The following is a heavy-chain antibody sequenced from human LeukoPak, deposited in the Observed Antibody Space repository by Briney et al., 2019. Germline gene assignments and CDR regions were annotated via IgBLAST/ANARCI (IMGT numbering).Heavy chain of an antibody. CDR2: IYYSGNT. Sequence: SETLSLTCTVSGGSISSDGYYWTWIRPHPGKGLEWIGYIYYSGNTYYNPSLESRVTISVDTSKNHFSLKLSSVTAADTAVYYCARNIAAAGPLYFYYYAMDVWGQGATVTVSS. CDR3: ARNIAAAGPLYFYYYAMDV. CDR1: GGSISSDGYY. J-gene: IGHJ6*02. V-gene: IGHV4-31*03. D-gene: IGHD6-13*01.